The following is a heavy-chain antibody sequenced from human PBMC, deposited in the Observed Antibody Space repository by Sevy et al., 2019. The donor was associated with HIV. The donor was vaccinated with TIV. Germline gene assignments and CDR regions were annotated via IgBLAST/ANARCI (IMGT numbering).Heavy chain of an antibody. CDR1: GFTFRDLW. D-gene: IGHD2-8*02. J-gene: IGHJ4*02. V-gene: IGHV3-15*01. Sequence: GGSLRLSCAASGFTFRDLWMNWVRQAPGKGLEWIGRMKSRVDGGTTDYAAPVKGRFTISRDDSKNTLYLQMNSLRTEDTAVYYCTTDVPLTGGTNGLYWGQGTLVTVSS. CDR2: MKSRVDGGTT. CDR3: TTDVPLTGGTNGLY.